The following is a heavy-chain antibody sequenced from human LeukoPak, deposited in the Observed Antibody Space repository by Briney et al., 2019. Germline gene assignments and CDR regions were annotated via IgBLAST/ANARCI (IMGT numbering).Heavy chain of an antibody. CDR1: GGSFSGYY. Sequence: SETLSLTCAVYGGSFSGYYWSWIRQPPGKGLEWIGEINHSGSTNCNPSLKSRVTISVDTSKNQFSLKLSSVTAADTAVYYCARGRKQWLVEPYYFDYWGQGTLVTVSS. D-gene: IGHD6-19*01. V-gene: IGHV4-34*01. CDR3: ARGRKQWLVEPYYFDY. J-gene: IGHJ4*02. CDR2: INHSGST.